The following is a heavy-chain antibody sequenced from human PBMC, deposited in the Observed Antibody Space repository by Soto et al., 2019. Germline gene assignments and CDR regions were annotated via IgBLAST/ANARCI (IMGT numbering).Heavy chain of an antibody. CDR2: MWYDGSNT. CDR3: AKGTIAVAAGAFDS. V-gene: IGHV3-33*03. D-gene: IGHD6-19*01. J-gene: IGHJ3*01. Sequence: QVHLAESGGGVVQPGTSLRLSCAESGFPFDRYAMHWVRQAPGKGLEWVAAMWYDGSNTYYGESVKGRFLISRDNSKKTVYLEMNSLRAEDTALYFCAKGTIAVAAGAFDSWGPGTRVIVSS. CDR1: GFPFDRYA.